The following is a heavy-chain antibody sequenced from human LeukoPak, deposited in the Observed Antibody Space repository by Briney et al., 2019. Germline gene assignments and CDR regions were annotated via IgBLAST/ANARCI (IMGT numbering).Heavy chain of an antibody. CDR3: ARDLRGGPDY. D-gene: IGHD4-23*01. J-gene: IGHJ4*02. CDR2: IYHSGST. Sequence: SETLSLTCAVSGYSISSGYYWGWIRPPPGKGLEWIGSIYHSGSTYYNPSLKSRVTISVDTSKNQFSLKLSSVTAADTAVYYCARDLRGGPDYWGQGTLVTVSS. CDR1: GYSISSGYY. V-gene: IGHV4-38-2*02.